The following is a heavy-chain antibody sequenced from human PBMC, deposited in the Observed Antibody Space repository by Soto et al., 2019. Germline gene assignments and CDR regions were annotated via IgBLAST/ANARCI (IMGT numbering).Heavy chain of an antibody. Sequence: QVQLVQSGAEVKKPGASVKVSCKASGYTFTGYYIHWVRQAPGQGLEWMGWINPNNRDTNYAQKSHGSVSITRDTSSSTAYMELSSLRFDDKAVYYCASHSGYDYVFDYWGQGTLVTVSS. CDR2: INPNNRDT. V-gene: IGHV1-2*02. CDR1: GYTFTGYY. J-gene: IGHJ4*02. CDR3: ASHSGYDYVFDY. D-gene: IGHD5-12*01.